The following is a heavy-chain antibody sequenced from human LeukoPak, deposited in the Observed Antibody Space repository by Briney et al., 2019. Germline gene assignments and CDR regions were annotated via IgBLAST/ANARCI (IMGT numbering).Heavy chain of an antibody. D-gene: IGHD2-15*01. V-gene: IGHV3-23*01. J-gene: IGHJ4*02. Sequence: PGGSLRLSCAASGFTFSSYWMSWVRQAPGKGLEWVSAISGSGGSTYYADSVKGRLTISRDISKNTLYLQMNSLRAEDTAVYYCAKERPTRRYCSGGSCYSRYFDYWGQGTLVTVSS. CDR2: ISGSGGST. CDR3: AKERPTRRYCSGGSCYSRYFDY. CDR1: GFTFSSYW.